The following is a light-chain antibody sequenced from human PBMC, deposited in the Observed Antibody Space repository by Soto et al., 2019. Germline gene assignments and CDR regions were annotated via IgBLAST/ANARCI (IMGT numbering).Light chain of an antibody. CDR3: QSYDSSSLV. Sequence: NFMLTQPHSVSESPGKTVTISCTRSSGSIASNYVQWYQQRPGSAPTTVFYEDNQRPSGVPDRFSGSFDSSSNSASLTISGLNTEDEADYYCQSYDSSSLVFGGGTKLTVL. J-gene: IGLJ2*01. CDR2: EDN. CDR1: SGSIASNY. V-gene: IGLV6-57*04.